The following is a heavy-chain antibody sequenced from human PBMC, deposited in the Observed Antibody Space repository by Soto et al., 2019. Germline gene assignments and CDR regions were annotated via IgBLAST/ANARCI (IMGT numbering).Heavy chain of an antibody. J-gene: IGHJ4*02. V-gene: IGHV3-23*01. Sequence: GGSLRLSCAASGFTFSSYAMSWVRQAPGKGLEWVSAISGSGGSTYYADSVKGRFTISRDNSKNTLYLQMNSLRAEDTAVYYCAKDRYSSGWYPNFDYWGQGTLVTVSS. CDR2: ISGSGGST. CDR1: GFTFSSYA. CDR3: AKDRYSSGWYPNFDY. D-gene: IGHD6-19*01.